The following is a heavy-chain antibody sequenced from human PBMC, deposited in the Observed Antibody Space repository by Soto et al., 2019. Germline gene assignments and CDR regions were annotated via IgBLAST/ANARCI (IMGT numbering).Heavy chain of an antibody. CDR3: AKSGSYYDIFTGSFGYDY. CDR1: GFTFDDYA. V-gene: IGHV3-9*01. D-gene: IGHD3-9*01. J-gene: IGHJ4*02. Sequence: EVQLVESGGGLVQPGRSLRLSCAASGFTFDDYAMHWVRQAPGKGLEWVSGISWNSGSIGYADSVKGRFTISRDNAKNSRYLQMNSLRAEDTALYYCAKSGSYYDIFTGSFGYDYWGQGPLVTVCS. CDR2: ISWNSGSI.